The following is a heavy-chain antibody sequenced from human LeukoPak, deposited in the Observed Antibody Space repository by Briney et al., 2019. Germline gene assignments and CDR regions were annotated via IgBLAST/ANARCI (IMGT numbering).Heavy chain of an antibody. CDR1: GYTFTSHD. CDR3: TRHTSPTFDY. J-gene: IGHJ4*02. D-gene: IGHD2-2*01. Sequence: SVTVSCKASGYTFTSHDINWVRQAAGQAPEWIGWVSGNSGDTGYAQKFQGRVTITKNTSIRTAYMELRSLRSDDTAVYYCTRHTSPTFDYWGQGTLVTVSS. V-gene: IGHV1-8*01. CDR2: VSGNSGDT.